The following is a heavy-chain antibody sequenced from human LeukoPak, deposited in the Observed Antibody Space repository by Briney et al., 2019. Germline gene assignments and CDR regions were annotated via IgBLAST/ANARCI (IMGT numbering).Heavy chain of an antibody. J-gene: IGHJ4*02. CDR3: AREGYIYGFDY. Sequence: GGSLRLSCAASGFTFSTFSMNWVRQAPGKGLEWVSSISSSSSSIYYADSVRGRFTISRGNSKNSVFLQMNSLRAEDTAVYYCAREGYIYGFDYWGQGTLVTVSS. V-gene: IGHV3-21*01. CDR2: ISSSSSSI. D-gene: IGHD5-18*01. CDR1: GFTFSTFS.